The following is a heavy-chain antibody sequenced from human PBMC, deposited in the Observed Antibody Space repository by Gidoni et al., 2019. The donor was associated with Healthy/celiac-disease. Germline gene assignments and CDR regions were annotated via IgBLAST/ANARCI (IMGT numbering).Heavy chain of an antibody. CDR1: GYTFTSYA. CDR2: INAVNGNT. D-gene: IGHD1-26*01. Sequence: QVQLVQSGAEVKKPGASVKLSCKASGYTFTSYAMHWVRQAPGQRLEWIGWINAVNGNTKYLQKFQGRVTITRDTSASTAYMELSSLSSEDTAVYYCARGAIGWELGFHLYYFAYWGQGTLVTVSS. J-gene: IGHJ4*02. CDR3: ARGAIGWELGFHLYYFAY. V-gene: IGHV1-3*01.